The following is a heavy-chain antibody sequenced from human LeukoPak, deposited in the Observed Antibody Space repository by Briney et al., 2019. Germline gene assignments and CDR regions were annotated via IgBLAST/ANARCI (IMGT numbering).Heavy chain of an antibody. CDR3: ARTGRSGSTFDY. J-gene: IGHJ4*02. CDR2: IYYSGST. V-gene: IGHV4-31*03. CDR1: GGSISSGGYY. Sequence: SQTLSLTCTVSGGSISSGGYYWSWIRQHPGKGLEWIGYIYYSGSTYYNPSLKSRVTISVDTSKNQFSLKLSSVTAADTAVYYRARTGRSGSTFDYWGQGTLVTVSS. D-gene: IGHD3-10*01.